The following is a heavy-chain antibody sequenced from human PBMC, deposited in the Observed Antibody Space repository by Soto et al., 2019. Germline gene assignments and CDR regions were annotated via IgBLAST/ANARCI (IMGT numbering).Heavy chain of an antibody. CDR3: EKCSRGSGHENVLDI. CDR1: GFTFSGYG. Sequence: EVQLLESGGGLVQPGGSLRLSCAASGFTFSGYGMNWVRQAPGKGLEWVSGISGSGGTTYSADSVKGRFTISRDNSKNTLYLQKNSLRAEDTAVYYCEKCSRGSGHENVLDIWGQGTMVTVSS. V-gene: IGHV3-23*01. D-gene: IGHD5-12*01. J-gene: IGHJ3*02. CDR2: ISGSGGTT.